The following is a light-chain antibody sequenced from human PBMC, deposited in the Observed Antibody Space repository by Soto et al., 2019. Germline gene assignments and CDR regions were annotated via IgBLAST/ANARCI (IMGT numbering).Light chain of an antibody. CDR1: QGISSY. J-gene: IGKJ5*01. CDR2: AAS. Sequence: AIRMTQSPSSLSACRGYRVTITCGASQGISSYLAWYQQKPGKAPKLLIYAASTLQSGVPSRFSGSGSGTDFTLTISCLQSEDFATYYCQQYYSYPSITFGQRGRLEIK. CDR3: QQYYSYPSIT. V-gene: IGKV1-8*01.